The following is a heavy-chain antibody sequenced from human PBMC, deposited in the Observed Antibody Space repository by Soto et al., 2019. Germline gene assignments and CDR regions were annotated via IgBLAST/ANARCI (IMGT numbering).Heavy chain of an antibody. D-gene: IGHD1-7*01. Sequence: EVQLVDSGGGLVQPGGSLRLSCAASEFTFRSYWMHWVRQSPGKGLVWVSRISGDGSSTNYADSVKGRFTISRDNAKNTVYLQIDSLRAEDTAVYYSARSLPGTYGAFDLWGQGTMVTVSS. CDR1: EFTFRSYW. V-gene: IGHV3-74*01. J-gene: IGHJ3*01. CDR3: ARSLPGTYGAFDL. CDR2: ISGDGSST.